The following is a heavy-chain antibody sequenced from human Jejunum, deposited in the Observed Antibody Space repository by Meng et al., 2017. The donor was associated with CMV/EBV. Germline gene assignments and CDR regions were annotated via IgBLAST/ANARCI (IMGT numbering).Heavy chain of an antibody. CDR2: IYYSGKI. CDR3: AGYYSGWYFDN. CDR1: GDSFSSGTSY. Sequence: VSGDSFSSGTSYWSWIRQTPGKGLEWIAYIYYSGKINYNPSLKSRVTVSLDTSKNQFSLRLTSVTAADTAVYFCAGYYSGWYFDNWGQGTLVTVSS. D-gene: IGHD5-12*01. V-gene: IGHV4-61*01. J-gene: IGHJ4*02.